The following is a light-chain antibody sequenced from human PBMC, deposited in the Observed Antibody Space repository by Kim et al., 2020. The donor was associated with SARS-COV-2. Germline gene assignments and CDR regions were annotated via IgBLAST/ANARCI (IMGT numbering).Light chain of an antibody. CDR1: SSDVGGYNY. V-gene: IGLV2-11*01. CDR2: DVS. CDR3: CSYAGSYTWV. Sequence: QSALTQPRSVSGSPGQSVAISCTGTSSDVGGYNYVSWYQQYPGKAPKLMIYDVSKRPSGVPDRFSGSKSGNTASLTISGLQAEDEADYYSCSYAGSYTWVFGGGTQLTVL. J-gene: IGLJ3*02.